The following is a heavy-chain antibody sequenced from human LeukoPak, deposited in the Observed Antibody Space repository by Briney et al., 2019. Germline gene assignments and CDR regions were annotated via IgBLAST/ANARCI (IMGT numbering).Heavy chain of an antibody. Sequence: SETLSLTCTVSGGSIRSSYYYWGWIRQPPGKGLEWIGSIYDSGSTYYNPSLKSRVTISVDTSKNQFSLKLNSVTAADTAVYYCARERITMVRGVSHDAFDIWGQGTMVTVSS. CDR1: GGSIRSSYYY. D-gene: IGHD3-10*01. J-gene: IGHJ3*02. CDR3: ARERITMVRGVSHDAFDI. CDR2: IYDSGST. V-gene: IGHV4-39*02.